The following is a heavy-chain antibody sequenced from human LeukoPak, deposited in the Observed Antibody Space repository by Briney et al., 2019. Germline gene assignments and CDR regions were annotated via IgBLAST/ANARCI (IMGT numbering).Heavy chain of an antibody. Sequence: GGSLRLSCAASGFTFSTYGMSWVRQTPGKGLGWVSATSGSGTTTYYEDSVKGRFTISRDNSQNTLYLQMNSLRAEDTAVYFCASYHFRGDTSHYFDYWGQGTLVTVSS. V-gene: IGHV3-23*01. CDR1: GFTFSTYG. CDR2: TSGSGTTT. D-gene: IGHD3-10*02. J-gene: IGHJ4*02. CDR3: ASYHFRGDTSHYFDY.